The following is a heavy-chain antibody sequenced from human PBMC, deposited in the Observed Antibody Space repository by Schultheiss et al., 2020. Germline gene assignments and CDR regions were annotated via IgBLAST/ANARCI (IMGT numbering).Heavy chain of an antibody. CDR3: ARTVYGFDY. D-gene: IGHD2-8*01. CDR1: GGSVSSGAYY. Sequence: SETLSLTCTVSGGSVSSGAYYWNWIRQPAGKGLEWIGRIYTSGSTNYNPSLRSRVTISVDTSKNQFSLKLSSVTAADTAVYYCARTVYGFDYWGQGTTVTVSS. J-gene: IGHJ4*03. V-gene: IGHV4-61*02. CDR2: IYTSGST.